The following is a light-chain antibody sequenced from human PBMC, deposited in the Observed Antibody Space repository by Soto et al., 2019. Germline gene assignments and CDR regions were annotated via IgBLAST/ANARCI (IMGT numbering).Light chain of an antibody. Sequence: EIVLTQSPATLSLSPGERATLSCRASQSVSSYLAWYQQKTRQAPRLLIYDASNRAAGIPARFSGSGSGTDFTLTISSLVPEDFAVYYCQQRSNWPSITFGQGTRLEIK. V-gene: IGKV3-11*01. CDR3: QQRSNWPSIT. CDR1: QSVSSY. CDR2: DAS. J-gene: IGKJ5*01.